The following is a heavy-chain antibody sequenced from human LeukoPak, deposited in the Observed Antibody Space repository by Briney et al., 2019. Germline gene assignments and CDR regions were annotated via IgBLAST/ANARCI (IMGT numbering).Heavy chain of an antibody. CDR2: IYPGDSDT. J-gene: IGHJ6*04. CDR1: GYSFTSYW. D-gene: IGHD2-15*01. V-gene: IGHV5-51*01. Sequence: GESLKISCKGSGYSFTSYWIGWVRQMPGKGLEWMGIIYPGDSDTRYSPSFQGQVTISADKSISTAYLQWSSLKASDTAMYYCARQPLLGYCSGGSCPGGDYYYGMDVWGKGTTVTVSS. CDR3: ARQPLLGYCSGGSCPGGDYYYGMDV.